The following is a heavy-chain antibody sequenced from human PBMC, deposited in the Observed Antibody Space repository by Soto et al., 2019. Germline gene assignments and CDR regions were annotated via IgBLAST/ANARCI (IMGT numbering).Heavy chain of an antibody. CDR3: ARGNAFDI. CDR1: GGTFSSFT. J-gene: IGHJ3*02. V-gene: IGHV1-69*13. Sequence: GASVKVSCKASGGTFSSFTVNWVRQAPGQGLEWMGGFMPILGSANYAQKFQGRGTVIADESTNTGYLELSSLRSEDTAVYYCARGNAFDIWGQGTVVTVSS. CDR2: FMPILGSA.